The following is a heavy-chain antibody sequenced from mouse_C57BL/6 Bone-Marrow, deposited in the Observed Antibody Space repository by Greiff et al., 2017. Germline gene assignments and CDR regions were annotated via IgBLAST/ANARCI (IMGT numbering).Heavy chain of an antibody. V-gene: IGHV1-55*01. Sequence: VQLQQPGAELVKPGASVKMSCKASGYTFTSYWITWVKQRPGQGLEWIGDIYPGSGSTNYNEKFKSKATLTVEKSSSTAYMQLSSLTSEDSAVYYCARWDGYGHGGGQGTTLTVAS. D-gene: IGHD2-2*01. CDR3: ARWDGYGHG. CDR1: GYTFTSYW. J-gene: IGHJ2*01. CDR2: IYPGSGST.